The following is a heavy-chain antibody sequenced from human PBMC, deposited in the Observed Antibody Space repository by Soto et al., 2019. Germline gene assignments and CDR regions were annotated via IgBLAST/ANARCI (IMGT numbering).Heavy chain of an antibody. J-gene: IGHJ4*02. Sequence: SQTLSLPCAISGDSVSSNSAAWNWIRQSPSRGLEWLGRTYYRSKWYNDYAVSVKSRLTINPDTSKNQFSLQLNSVTPEDTAVYYCARVSGGLRQWLVDYWGQGTLVTVSS. D-gene: IGHD6-19*01. CDR2: TYYRSKWYN. CDR3: ARVSGGLRQWLVDY. V-gene: IGHV6-1*01. CDR1: GDSVSSNSAA.